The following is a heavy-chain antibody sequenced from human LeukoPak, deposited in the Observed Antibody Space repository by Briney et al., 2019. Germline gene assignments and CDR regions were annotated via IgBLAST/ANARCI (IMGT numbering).Heavy chain of an antibody. CDR3: ATGGYGDYESYFDY. CDR1: GFTFGDYA. V-gene: IGHV3-23*01. CDR2: ISGSGGST. J-gene: IGHJ4*02. D-gene: IGHD4-17*01. Sequence: GGSLRLPCTASGFTFGDYAMSWVRQAPGKGLEWVSAISGSGGSTYYADSVKGRFTISRDNSKNTLYLQMNSLRAEDTAVYYCATGGYGDYESYFDYWGQGTLVTVSS.